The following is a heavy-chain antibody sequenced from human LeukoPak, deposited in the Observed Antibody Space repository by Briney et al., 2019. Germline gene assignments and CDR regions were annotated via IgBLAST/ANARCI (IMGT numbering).Heavy chain of an antibody. Sequence: GGSLRLSCAASGFTFSSYSMIWVRQASGKGLELVSSISSTSTYIYYADSVKGRFTISRDNAKNSLNLQMNSLRAEDTAVYYCARVLGGYCSGTLCAFDIWGQGTMVTVSS. CDR1: GFTFSSYS. CDR2: ISSTSTYI. CDR3: ARVLGGYCSGTLCAFDI. D-gene: IGHD2-2*01. J-gene: IGHJ3*02. V-gene: IGHV3-21*01.